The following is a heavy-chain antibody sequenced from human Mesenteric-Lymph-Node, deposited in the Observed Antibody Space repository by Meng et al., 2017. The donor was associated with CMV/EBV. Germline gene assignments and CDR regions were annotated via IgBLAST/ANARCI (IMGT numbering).Heavy chain of an antibody. D-gene: IGHD3-3*01. V-gene: IGHV3-64*02. CDR3: ARDNVLHDFWSGYHRVD. Sequence: GGSLRLSCAASGFTFSSYGMHWVRQAPGKGLEYVSAISGSGGATYYADSVKGRFTISRDNSKNTLYLQMGSLRAEDTAVYYCARDNVLHDFWSGYHRVDWGQGTLVTVSS. J-gene: IGHJ4*02. CDR2: ISGSGGAT. CDR1: GFTFSSYG.